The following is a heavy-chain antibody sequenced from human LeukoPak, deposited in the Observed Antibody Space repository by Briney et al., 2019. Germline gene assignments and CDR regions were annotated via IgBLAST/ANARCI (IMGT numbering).Heavy chain of an antibody. Sequence: PGGSLRLSCAASGFTFSSYSMNWVRQAPGKGLEWVSSISSSSSYIYYADSVKGRFTISRDNAKISLYLQMNSLRAEDTAVYYCAGRCSSTSCYDIEFDYWGQGTLVTVSS. CDR1: GFTFSSYS. D-gene: IGHD2-2*01. CDR3: AGRCSSTSCYDIEFDY. V-gene: IGHV3-21*01. CDR2: ISSSSSYI. J-gene: IGHJ4*02.